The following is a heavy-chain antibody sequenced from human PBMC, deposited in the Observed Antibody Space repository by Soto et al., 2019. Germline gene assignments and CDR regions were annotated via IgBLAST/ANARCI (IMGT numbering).Heavy chain of an antibody. CDR2: IRYDGVGA. D-gene: IGHD1-26*01. J-gene: IGHJ6*02. Sequence: EVQLVESGGGLVQPGGSLRLSCAASGFTFSAYWMHWVRQAPGKGLEWVSRIRYDGVGANYADSVQGRFSISRDNVKQMLYLEMNSLRHDDTAVYDCTRVGATWMHVCGHGIKGTV. CDR3: TRVGATWMHV. CDR1: GFTFSAYW. V-gene: IGHV3-74*01.